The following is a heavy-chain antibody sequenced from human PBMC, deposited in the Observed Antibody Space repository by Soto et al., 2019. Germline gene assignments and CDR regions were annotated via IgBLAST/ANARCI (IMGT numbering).Heavy chain of an antibody. Sequence: RASVKVSCKASGFTFTSSAVQWVRQARGQRLEWIGWIVVGSGNTNYAQKFQERVTMLVDTSKNQFSLSLSSVTAADTAVYYCANLIVFHSSYYHDYWGHGTLVTVSS. D-gene: IGHD1-26*01. V-gene: IGHV1-58*01. J-gene: IGHJ4*01. CDR1: GFTFTSSA. CDR2: IVVGSGNT. CDR3: ANLIVFHSSYYHDY.